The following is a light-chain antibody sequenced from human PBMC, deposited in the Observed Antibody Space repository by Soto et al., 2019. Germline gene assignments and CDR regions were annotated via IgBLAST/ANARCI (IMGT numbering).Light chain of an antibody. V-gene: IGKV1D-12*01. CDR1: QGISRW. CDR3: QQANSFTIT. J-gene: IGKJ5*01. Sequence: DIHMTQSPSSVSASVGYIFTITCRASQGISRWLAWYQQKKGKAPKLLIYAASSLQSGVPSRLRGSGYGTDLTITISSMKTEDFATYYCQQANSFTITFGQGTRLEI. CDR2: AAS.